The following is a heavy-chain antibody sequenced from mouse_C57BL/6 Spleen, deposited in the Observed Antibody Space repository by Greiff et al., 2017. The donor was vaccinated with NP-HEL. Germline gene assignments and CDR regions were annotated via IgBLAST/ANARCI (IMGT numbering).Heavy chain of an antibody. V-gene: IGHV5-17*01. Sequence: EVQLQQSGGGLVKPGGSLKLSCAASGFTFSDYGMHWVRQAPEKGLEWVAYISSGSSTIYYADTVKGRFTISRDNAKNTLFLQMTSLRSEDTAMYYCARGRNYAMDYWGQRTSVTVSS. CDR2: ISSGSSTI. CDR3: ARGRNYAMDY. J-gene: IGHJ4*01. CDR1: GFTFSDYG.